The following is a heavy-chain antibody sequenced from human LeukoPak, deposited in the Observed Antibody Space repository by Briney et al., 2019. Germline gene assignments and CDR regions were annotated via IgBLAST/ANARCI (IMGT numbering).Heavy chain of an antibody. V-gene: IGHV3-21*01. D-gene: IGHD1-26*01. CDR2: ISSSNSYI. CDR1: GFTFSSYS. Sequence: GGSLRLSCAASGFTFSSYSMNWVRQAPGKGLEWVSSISSSNSYIYYADSVKGRFTISRDNAKNSLYLQMNSLRAEDTAVYYCTRDGIVGATAFDYWGQGTLVTVSS. J-gene: IGHJ4*02. CDR3: TRDGIVGATAFDY.